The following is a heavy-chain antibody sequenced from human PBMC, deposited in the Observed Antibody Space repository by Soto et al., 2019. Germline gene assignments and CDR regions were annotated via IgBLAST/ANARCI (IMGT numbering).Heavy chain of an antibody. J-gene: IGHJ6*02. D-gene: IGHD1-26*01. CDR3: AGEPPTRDYYYDYGMDV. Sequence: QVQLVESGGGVVQPGRSLRLSCAASGFTFSSYGMHWVRQAPGKGLEWVAVIWYDGSSKYYADSVKGRFTISRDNSKKTLYLQMNSLRSEDTAVYYCAGEPPTRDYYYDYGMDVWGQGTTVTVSS. CDR1: GFTFSSYG. V-gene: IGHV3-33*01. CDR2: IWYDGSSK.